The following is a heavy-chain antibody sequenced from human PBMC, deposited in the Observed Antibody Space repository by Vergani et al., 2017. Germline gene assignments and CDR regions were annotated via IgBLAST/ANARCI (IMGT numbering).Heavy chain of an antibody. D-gene: IGHD3-16*01. CDR2: ICHTEYT. Sequence: QVQLQQWGAGLLKPSETLSLTCAGYGDSISSNNCWTWVRQPPGKGLEGIGEICHTEYTKYSTSLKSRVTVSVDESRNLFSLRLNSVTAADTAVYYFATIGYRRWGYYFDYWVEGILLAVSS. J-gene: IGHJ4*02. CDR3: ATIGYRRWGYYFDY. V-gene: IGHV4-4*02. CDR1: GDSISSNNC.